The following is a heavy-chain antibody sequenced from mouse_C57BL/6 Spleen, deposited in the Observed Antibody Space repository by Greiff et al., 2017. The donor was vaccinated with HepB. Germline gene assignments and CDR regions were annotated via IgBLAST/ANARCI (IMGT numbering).Heavy chain of an antibody. J-gene: IGHJ4*01. Sequence: VKLVESGAELAKPGASVKLSCTASGYTFTSYWMHWVKQRPGQGLEWIGYINTSSGYTKYNQKFKDKATLAENKSYSTAYMQLSSLTYEDSAVYYCAIRGIGYSNFAMDYWGQGTSVTVSS. CDR3: AIRGIGYSNFAMDY. CDR2: INTSSGYT. V-gene: IGHV1-7*01. CDR1: GYTFTSYW. D-gene: IGHD2-5*01.